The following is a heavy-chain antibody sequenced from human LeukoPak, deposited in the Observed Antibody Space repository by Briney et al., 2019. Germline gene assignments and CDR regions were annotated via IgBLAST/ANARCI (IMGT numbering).Heavy chain of an antibody. D-gene: IGHD2-2*01. CDR3: ARRQCTSSSCYLNS. V-gene: IGHV3-64*01. J-gene: IGHJ4*02. CDR2: VSADGGST. CDR1: GFNFNIFA. Sequence: PGGSLRLFCAASGFNFNIFAINLGRQAPGKGLEYVSAVSADGGSTYYANSVKGRFTISRDNSKNMLYLQMSSLRGDDMAVYYCARRQCTSSSCYLNSWGQGNLVTVSS.